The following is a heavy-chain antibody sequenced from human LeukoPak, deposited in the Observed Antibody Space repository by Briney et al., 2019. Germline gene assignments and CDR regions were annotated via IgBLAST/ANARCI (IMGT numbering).Heavy chain of an antibody. V-gene: IGHV4-34*01. D-gene: IGHD6-19*01. Sequence: PSETLSLTCAVYGGSFSGYYWSWLRQPPGKGLEWLGEINHSGSTNYNPSLKSRVTISVDTSKNQFSLKLSSVTAADTAVYYCASGYSSGWYPWYFDLWGRGTLVTVSS. CDR2: INHSGST. J-gene: IGHJ2*01. CDR1: GGSFSGYY. CDR3: ASGYSSGWYPWYFDL.